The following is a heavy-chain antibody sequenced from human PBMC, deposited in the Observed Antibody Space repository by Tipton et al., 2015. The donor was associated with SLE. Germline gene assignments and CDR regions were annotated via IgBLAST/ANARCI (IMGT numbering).Heavy chain of an antibody. D-gene: IGHD2-21*02. CDR2: IYYSGNT. J-gene: IGHJ2*01. CDR1: GGSISSYY. CDR3: ARGPGGGDFDRYFDL. V-gene: IGHV4-59*01. Sequence: GLVKPSETLSLTCTVSGGSISSYYWNWIRQPPGKGLEWIGYIYYSGNTNYSPSLKSRVAISVDTSKNQFSLKLSSVTAADTAVYYCARGPGGGDFDRYFDLWGRGTLVTVSS.